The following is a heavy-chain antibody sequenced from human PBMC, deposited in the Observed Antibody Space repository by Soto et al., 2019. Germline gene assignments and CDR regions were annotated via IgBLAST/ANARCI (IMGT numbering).Heavy chain of an antibody. Sequence: ASVKVSCKASGYTFTGYYMHWVRQAPGQGLEWMGWINPNSGGTNYAQKFQGWVTMTRDTSISTAYMELSRLRSDDTAVYYCARASDGYCSSTSCYWFDPWGQGTLVTVSS. CDR3: ARASDGYCSSTSCYWFDP. V-gene: IGHV1-2*04. D-gene: IGHD2-2*03. J-gene: IGHJ5*02. CDR1: GYTFTGYY. CDR2: INPNSGGT.